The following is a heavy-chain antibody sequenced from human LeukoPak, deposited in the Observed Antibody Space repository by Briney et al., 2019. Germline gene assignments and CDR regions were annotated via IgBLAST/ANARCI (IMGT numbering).Heavy chain of an antibody. D-gene: IGHD2-8*01. J-gene: IGHJ6*03. CDR3: ARDNGTYYYYYMDV. Sequence: GASVKVSCKASGYTFTSYYMHWVRQAPGQGLEWMGGIIPIFGTANYAQKFQGRVTITADKSTSTAYMELSRLRSEDTAVYYCARDNGTYYYYYMDVWGKGTTVTVSS. CDR2: IIPIFGTA. V-gene: IGHV1-69*06. CDR1: GYTFTSYY.